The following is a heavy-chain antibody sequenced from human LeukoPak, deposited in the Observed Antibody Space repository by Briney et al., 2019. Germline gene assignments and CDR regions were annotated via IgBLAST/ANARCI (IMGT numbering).Heavy chain of an antibody. V-gene: IGHV1-24*01. Sequence: ASVKVSCKVSGYTLTELSMHWVRQAPGKGLEWMGGFDPEDGETIYAQKFQGRVTMTEDTSTDTAYMELSSLRSEDTAVYYCATDPGVFGALRGVITNITRDHRWFDPWGQGTLVTVSS. CDR2: FDPEDGET. CDR1: GYTLTELS. CDR3: ATDPGVFGALRGVITNITRDHRWFDP. D-gene: IGHD3-10*01. J-gene: IGHJ5*02.